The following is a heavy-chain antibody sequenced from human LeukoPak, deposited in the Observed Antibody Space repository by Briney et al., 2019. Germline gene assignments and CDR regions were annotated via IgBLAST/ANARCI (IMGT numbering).Heavy chain of an antibody. V-gene: IGHV3-48*01. CDR1: GFIFRSYS. CDR2: ISGGSTTI. J-gene: IGHJ4*02. D-gene: IGHD2-21*02. CDR3: ARDGGDRDYFDY. Sequence: PGGSLRLSCAASGFIFRSYSMNWVRQAPGKGLEWVSYISGGSTTIYYADSVKGRFTISRDNAKNSLYLQMSSLRAEDTAVYYCARDGGDRDYFDYWGQGTLVTVSS.